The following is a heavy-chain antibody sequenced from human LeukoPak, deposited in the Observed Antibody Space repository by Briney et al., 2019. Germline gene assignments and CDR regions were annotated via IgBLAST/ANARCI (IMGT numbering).Heavy chain of an antibody. D-gene: IGHD1-1*01. CDR3: TTVDTTWNAYDF. Sequence: GGSLRLSCVVSGLIFRAYGMHWVRQAPGKGLEWVAVVSPDGHTKFYADSVRGRFTISRDNSQNTVVLQMESRTADDTGVYYCTTVDTTWNAYDFWGQGTTVIVSS. CDR1: GLIFRAYG. J-gene: IGHJ6*02. V-gene: IGHV3-30*03. CDR2: VSPDGHTK.